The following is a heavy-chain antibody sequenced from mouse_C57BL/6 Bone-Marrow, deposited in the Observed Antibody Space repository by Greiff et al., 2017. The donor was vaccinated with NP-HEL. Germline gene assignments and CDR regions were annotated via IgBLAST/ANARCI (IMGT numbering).Heavy chain of an antibody. J-gene: IGHJ4*01. V-gene: IGHV5-6*01. CDR1: GFTFSSYG. Sequence: EVMLVESGGDLVKPGGSLKLSCAASGFTFSSYGMSWVRQTPDKRLEWVATISSGGSYTYYPDSVKGRFTISRDNAKNTLYLQMSSLKSEDTAMYYCARVNYYSYAMDYWGQGTSVTVSS. CDR2: ISSGGSYT. CDR3: ARVNYYSYAMDY. D-gene: IGHD1-1*01.